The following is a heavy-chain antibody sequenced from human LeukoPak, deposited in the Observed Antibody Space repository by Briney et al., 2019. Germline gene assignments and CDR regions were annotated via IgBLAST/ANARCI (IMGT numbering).Heavy chain of an antibody. D-gene: IGHD3-9*01. CDR1: GFTFSSYA. V-gene: IGHV3-23*01. CDR3: AKNPTGYPNWFDL. Sequence: GGSLRLSCAASGFTFSSYAMSWVRQAPGKGLEWVSTISGSGDSTYYADSVKGRFTISRDNSKNTLYLQMNSLRAEDTAVYYCAKNPTGYPNWFDLWGQGTLVTVSS. J-gene: IGHJ5*02. CDR2: ISGSGDST.